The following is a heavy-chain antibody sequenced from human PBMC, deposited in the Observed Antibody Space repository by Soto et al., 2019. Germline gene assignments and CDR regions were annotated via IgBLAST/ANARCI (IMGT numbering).Heavy chain of an antibody. D-gene: IGHD5-18*01. CDR3: ARDPDTAMVGYYYYYGMAV. Sequence: ASVKVSCKASGYTFTSYGISWVRQAPGQGLEWMGWISAYNGNTNYAQKLQSRVTMTTDTSTSTAYMELRSLRSDDTAVYYCARDPDTAMVGYYYYYGMAVWGQGTTVTVSS. J-gene: IGHJ6*02. CDR2: ISAYNGNT. V-gene: IGHV1-18*01. CDR1: GYTFTSYG.